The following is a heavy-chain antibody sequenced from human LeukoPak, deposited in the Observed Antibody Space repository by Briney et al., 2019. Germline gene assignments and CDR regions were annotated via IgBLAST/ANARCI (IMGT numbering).Heavy chain of an antibody. J-gene: IGHJ5*02. CDR1: GFTFSSYS. V-gene: IGHV3-48*01. D-gene: IGHD4-17*01. CDR3: ARDRGNDYGDYNWFDP. Sequence: GGSLRLSCAASGFTFSSYSMNWVRQAPGKGLEWVSYISSSSSTIYYADSVKGRFTISRDNAKNSLYLQMNSLRAEDTAVYYCARDRGNDYGDYNWFDPWGQGTLVTVSS. CDR2: ISSSSSTI.